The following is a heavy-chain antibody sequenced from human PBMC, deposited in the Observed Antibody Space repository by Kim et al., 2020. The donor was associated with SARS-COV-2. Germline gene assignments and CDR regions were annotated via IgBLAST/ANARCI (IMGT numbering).Heavy chain of an antibody. CDR2: ITPNGGST. CDR3: VSSSGWYVD. Sequence: GGSLRLSCSASGFTFSTYAMHWVRQAPGKGLEYVSAITPNGGSTYYADSVKGRFSISRDNSKNTLYLQMSSLRADDTAVYYCVSSSGWYVDWGQGTLVTVSS. V-gene: IGHV3-64D*09. D-gene: IGHD6-19*01. J-gene: IGHJ4*02. CDR1: GFTFSTYA.